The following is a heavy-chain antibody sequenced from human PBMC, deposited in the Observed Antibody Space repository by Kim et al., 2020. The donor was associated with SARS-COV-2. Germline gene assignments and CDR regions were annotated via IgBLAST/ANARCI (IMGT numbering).Heavy chain of an antibody. CDR3: ARHVRHNYYGSGSYYNWLWESSMAYYYYGMDV. D-gene: IGHD3-10*01. V-gene: IGHV5-51*01. J-gene: IGHJ6*02. CDR2: IYPGDSDT. Sequence: GESLKISCKGSGYSFTSYWIGWVRQMPGKGLEWMGIIYPGDSDTRYSPSFQGQVTISADKSISTAYLQWSSLKASDTAMYYCARHVRHNYYGSGSYYNWLWESSMAYYYYGMDVWGQGTTVTVSS. CDR1: GYSFTSYW.